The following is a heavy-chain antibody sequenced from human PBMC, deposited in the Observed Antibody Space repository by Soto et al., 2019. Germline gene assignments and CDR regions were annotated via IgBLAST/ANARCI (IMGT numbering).Heavy chain of an antibody. Sequence: GGSLRLSCAASGFTFSNYGMHWVRQAPGKGLEWVAIIWHDGNNKYYADSVRGRFIISRDNSKNRLYLQMNSLRAEDTAVYYCASDLVGASDSYGLGVWGQGTPVTVSS. V-gene: IGHV3-33*01. CDR2: IWHDGNNK. D-gene: IGHD1-26*01. J-gene: IGHJ6*02. CDR1: GFTFSNYG. CDR3: ASDLVGASDSYGLGV.